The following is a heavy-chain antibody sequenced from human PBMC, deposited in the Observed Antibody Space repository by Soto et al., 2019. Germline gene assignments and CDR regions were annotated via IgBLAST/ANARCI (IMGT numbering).Heavy chain of an antibody. Sequence: PGGSLRLSCAASGFTFSDYVMHWVRQGPGKGLEWVSTIGRGGDKYYADAGKSRFTISGDTSKNTLFLQMNSMRAEDTALYFCAKAGKTGGQHYYGMDVWGQGTTVTVSS. D-gene: IGHD2-15*01. V-gene: IGHV3-23*01. J-gene: IGHJ6*02. CDR2: IGRGGDK. CDR1: GFTFSDYV. CDR3: AKAGKTGGQHYYGMDV.